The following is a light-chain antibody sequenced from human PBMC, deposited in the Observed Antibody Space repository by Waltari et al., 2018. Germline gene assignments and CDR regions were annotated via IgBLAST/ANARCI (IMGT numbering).Light chain of an antibody. CDR3: AAWDDSLNGVV. Sequence: QSVLAQPPSASGTPGQRITISCSGDSSNIGSNTVNWYQQLPGTAPELLIYGTKHRPSGVPDRFSGSKSGTSASLAISGLHSEDEADYYCAAWDDSLNGVVFGGGTKLTVL. J-gene: IGLJ2*01. V-gene: IGLV1-44*01. CDR1: SSNIGSNT. CDR2: GTK.